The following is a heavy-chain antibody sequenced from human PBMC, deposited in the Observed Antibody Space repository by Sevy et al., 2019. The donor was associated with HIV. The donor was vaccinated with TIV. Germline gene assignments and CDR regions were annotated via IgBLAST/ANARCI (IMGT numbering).Heavy chain of an antibody. J-gene: IGHJ3*02. CDR3: ARAVGFTRGAFDI. CDR1: GDSITTNDFF. Sequence: SETLSLTCTISGDSITTNDFFWTWIRQSPGKGLEWIGYLYYSGSTAYKPSLKSRVSISTDTTKSHFSLNLNSVTGADTAIYYCARAVGFTRGAFDIWGQGITVTVSS. D-gene: IGHD3-10*01. CDR2: LYYSGST. V-gene: IGHV4-30-4*01.